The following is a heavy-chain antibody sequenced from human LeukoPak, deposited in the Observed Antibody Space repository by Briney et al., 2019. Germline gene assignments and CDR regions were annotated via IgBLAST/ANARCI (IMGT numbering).Heavy chain of an antibody. J-gene: IGHJ4*02. CDR1: GFTFSSYW. Sequence: PGGSLRLSCAASGFTFSSYWMNWVRQAPGKGLEWVSSISSSSSYIYYADSVKGRFTISRDNAKNSLYLQMNSLRAEDTAVYYCARYCSGGSCLVDYWGQGTLVTVSS. CDR2: ISSSSSYI. V-gene: IGHV3-21*01. D-gene: IGHD2-15*01. CDR3: ARYCSGGSCLVDY.